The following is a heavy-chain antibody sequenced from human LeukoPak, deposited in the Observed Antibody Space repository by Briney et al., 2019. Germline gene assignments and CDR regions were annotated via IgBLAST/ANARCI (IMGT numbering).Heavy chain of an antibody. V-gene: IGHV3-53*01. CDR1: GFTVSSNY. Sequence: GGSLRLSCAASGFTVSSNYMSWVRQAPGKGLEWVSVIYSGGSTYYADSVKGRFSISRDNSKNTLHLQMNSLRAEDTAIYYCAKEGYYGDYWNGMFDYWGQGTLVTVSS. CDR3: AKEGYYGDYWNGMFDY. D-gene: IGHD4-17*01. CDR2: IYSGGST. J-gene: IGHJ4*02.